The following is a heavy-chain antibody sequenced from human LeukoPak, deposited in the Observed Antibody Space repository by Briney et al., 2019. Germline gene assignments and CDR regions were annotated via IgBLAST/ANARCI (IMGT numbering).Heavy chain of an antibody. Sequence: ASVKVSCKASGYTFTGYYMHWVRQAPGQGLEWMGWINPNSGGTNYAQKFQRRVTMTRDTSISTAYMELSRLRSDDTAVYYCARGRSGSYRELAYWGQGTLVTVSS. CDR3: ARGRSGSYRELAY. D-gene: IGHD1-26*01. CDR1: GYTFTGYY. J-gene: IGHJ4*02. V-gene: IGHV1-2*02. CDR2: INPNSGGT.